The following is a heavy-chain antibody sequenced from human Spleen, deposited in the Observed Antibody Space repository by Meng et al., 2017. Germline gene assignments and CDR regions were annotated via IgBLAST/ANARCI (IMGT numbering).Heavy chain of an antibody. CDR1: GYSFIGYY. Sequence: QVHLVQSGAEVKNPGASVKVSCKASGYSFIGYYMHWLRQAPGQGLEWMGVINPSGGGTWYAQNFQGRVTMTRDTSTTTVYMELSSLRSEDTAVYYCAINTETTQGDYWGQGTLVTVSS. CDR2: INPSGGGT. CDR3: AINTETTQGDY. V-gene: IGHV1-46*03. D-gene: IGHD4-11*01. J-gene: IGHJ4*02.